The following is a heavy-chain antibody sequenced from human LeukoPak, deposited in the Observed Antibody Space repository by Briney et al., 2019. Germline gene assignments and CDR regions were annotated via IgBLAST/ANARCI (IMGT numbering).Heavy chain of an antibody. CDR1: GFTFSSYA. V-gene: IGHV3-30-3*01. Sequence: PGGSLRLSCAASGFTFSSYAMHWVRQAPGKGLEWVAVISYDGSNKYYADSVKGRFTISRDNSKNTLYLQMNSLRAEDTAVYYCARAPSFNDYGDHPPYYYYMDVWGKGTTVTVSS. CDR2: ISYDGSNK. CDR3: ARAPSFNDYGDHPPYYYYMDV. D-gene: IGHD4-17*01. J-gene: IGHJ6*03.